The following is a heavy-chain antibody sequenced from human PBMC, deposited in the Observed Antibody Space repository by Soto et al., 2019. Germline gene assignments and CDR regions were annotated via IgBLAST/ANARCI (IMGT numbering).Heavy chain of an antibody. V-gene: IGHV1-69*01. CDR2: SIPIFGTA. CDR3: ARAPEPDSGWFYYFDY. D-gene: IGHD6-19*01. CDR1: GGTFSSYA. Sequence: QVQLVQSGDEVKKPGSSVKVSCKASGGTFSSYAISWVRQAPGQGLEWMGGSIPIFGTANYAQKFQGRVTITADESTSTAYMELSSLRSEDTAVYYCARAPEPDSGWFYYFDYWGQGTLVTVSS. J-gene: IGHJ4*02.